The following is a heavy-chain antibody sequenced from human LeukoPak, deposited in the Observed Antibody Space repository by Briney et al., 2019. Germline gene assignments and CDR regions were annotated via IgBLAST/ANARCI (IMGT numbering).Heavy chain of an antibody. J-gene: IGHJ4*02. CDR3: APLGVTTWLDY. Sequence: SGWSLRLSCAAPGFTFSSYAMSWVRQAPGKGLERVSAISGSGGSTYYADSVKGRFTISRDNSKNALYLQMNSLRAEDTAVYYCAPLGVTTWLDYWGQGTLVTVSS. CDR2: ISGSGGST. CDR1: GFTFSSYA. V-gene: IGHV3-23*01. D-gene: IGHD4-17*01.